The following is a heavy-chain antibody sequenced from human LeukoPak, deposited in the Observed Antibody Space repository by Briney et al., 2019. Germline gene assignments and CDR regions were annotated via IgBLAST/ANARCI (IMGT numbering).Heavy chain of an antibody. Sequence: GGSLRLSCAASGFTFSSYGMHWVRQAPGKGLEWVAFIRYDGSNKYYADSVKGRFTISRDNAKNSLYLQMNSLRAEDTAVYYCAREGQWRRGDAFDIWGQGTMVTVSS. V-gene: IGHV3-30*02. J-gene: IGHJ3*02. CDR3: AREGQWRRGDAFDI. D-gene: IGHD6-19*01. CDR2: IRYDGSNK. CDR1: GFTFSSYG.